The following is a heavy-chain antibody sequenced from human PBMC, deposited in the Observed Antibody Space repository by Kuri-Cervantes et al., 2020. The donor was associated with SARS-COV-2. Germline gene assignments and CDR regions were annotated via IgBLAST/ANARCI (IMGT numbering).Heavy chain of an antibody. CDR1: GFIFSTYG. V-gene: IGHV3-30*03. CDR3: ARDGGKGHGPGLYYWYFNL. D-gene: IGHD2-15*01. J-gene: IGHJ2*01. CDR2: IMPAGNNI. Sequence: GESLKISCVASGFIFSTYGMHWVRQAPGKGLEWVAVIMPAGNNIYYVDSVKGRFTISRDNSKNTLYLQMNSLRPEDTAVYYCARDGGKGHGPGLYYWYFNLWGRGTLVTVSS.